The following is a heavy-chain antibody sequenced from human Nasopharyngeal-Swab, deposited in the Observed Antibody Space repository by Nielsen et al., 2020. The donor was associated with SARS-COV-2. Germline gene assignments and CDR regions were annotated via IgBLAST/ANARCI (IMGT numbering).Heavy chain of an antibody. J-gene: IGHJ4*02. D-gene: IGHD3-22*01. CDR3: ARDMRSWCDSSGSAFDY. Sequence: ASVKVSCKASGYTFTSYYMHWVRQAPGQGLEWMGIINPSGGSTSYAQKFQGRVTMTRDTSTSTVYMELSSLRSEDTAVYYCARDMRSWCDSSGSAFDYWGQGTLVTVSS. CDR2: INPSGGST. CDR1: GYTFTSYY. V-gene: IGHV1-46*01.